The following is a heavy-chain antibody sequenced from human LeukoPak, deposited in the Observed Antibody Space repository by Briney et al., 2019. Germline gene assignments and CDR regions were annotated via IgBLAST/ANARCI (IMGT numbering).Heavy chain of an antibody. D-gene: IGHD6-13*01. V-gene: IGHV1-69*01. CDR2: IIPISGTA. J-gene: IGHJ4*02. CDR3: ARVRGIAAGRYYFDY. Sequence: GSSVKVSCKASGGTFSSYAISWVRQAPGQGLEWMGGIIPISGTANYAQKFQGRVTITADESTSTAYMELSSLRSEDTAVYYCARVRGIAAGRYYFDYWGQGTLVTVSS. CDR1: GGTFSSYA.